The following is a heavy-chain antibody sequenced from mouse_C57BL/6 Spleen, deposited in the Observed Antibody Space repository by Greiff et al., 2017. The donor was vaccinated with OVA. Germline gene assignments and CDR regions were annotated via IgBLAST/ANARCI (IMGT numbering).Heavy chain of an antibody. J-gene: IGHJ4*01. CDR3: ARIAVDGYPYAMDY. CDR2: LWWDDAK. D-gene: IGHD2-3*01. V-gene: IGHV8-8*01. CDR1: GFSLSTFGMG. Sequence: QVTLKVCGPGILQPSQTLSLTCSFSGFSLSTFGMGVGWIRQPPGQGLEWLAHLWWDDAKYYNPALKSRLPISKDPSKNHVFLKIANVDTADTATYDCARIAVDGYPYAMDYWGQGTSVTVSS.